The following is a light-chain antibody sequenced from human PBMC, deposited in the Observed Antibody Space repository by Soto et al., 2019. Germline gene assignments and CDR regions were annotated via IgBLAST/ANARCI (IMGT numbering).Light chain of an antibody. J-gene: IGKJ1*01. CDR2: TAS. CDR3: HQSFSAPWT. V-gene: IGKV1-39*01. CDR1: QSVSKF. Sequence: DIQMTQSPSSLSASVGDRVTITCRTSQSVSKFLNWYQQKPGKAPRLLIYTASSLQSGVPSRFTGSGLGTAFTLNISSLRPEDSATYFCHQSFSAPWTFGQGTKVEI.